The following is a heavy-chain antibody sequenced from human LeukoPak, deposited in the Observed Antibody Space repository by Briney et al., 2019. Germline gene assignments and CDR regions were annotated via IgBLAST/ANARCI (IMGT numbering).Heavy chain of an antibody. V-gene: IGHV1-24*01. J-gene: IGHJ4*02. CDR1: GDTVTGFS. CDR3: ATGYTYDYSLY. Sequence: ASVKVSCKVSGDTVTGFSIHWVRQAPGHGFEWMGGFDPEDGARIFAQKFQGRVTMTEDTSTDTAYMDLSSLRSEDTAVYYCATGYTYDYSLYWGQGTLVTVSS. D-gene: IGHD5-18*01. CDR2: FDPEDGAR.